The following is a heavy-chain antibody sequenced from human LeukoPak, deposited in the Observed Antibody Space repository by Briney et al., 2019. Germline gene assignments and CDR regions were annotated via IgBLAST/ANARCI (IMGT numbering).Heavy chain of an antibody. CDR2: MYSVGST. Sequence: GGSLRLSCAASGFIVSSDYMSWVRHAPGKGLEWVAVMYSVGSTDYAASVKGRFTISRDNSKNTLYLQMNSLRAEDTAVYYCARGGSSSWYVISYFDCWGQGTLVTVSS. J-gene: IGHJ4*02. CDR1: GFIVSSDY. V-gene: IGHV3-53*01. D-gene: IGHD6-13*01. CDR3: ARGGSSSWYVISYFDC.